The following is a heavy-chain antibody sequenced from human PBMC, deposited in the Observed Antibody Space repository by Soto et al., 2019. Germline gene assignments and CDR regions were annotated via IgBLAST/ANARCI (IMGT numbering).Heavy chain of an antibody. D-gene: IGHD2-2*01. V-gene: IGHV4-59*08. CDR1: GGSISSYY. J-gene: IGHJ6*03. CDR3: ARTSPGVVVVLTTYYYYYMDV. CDR2: IYYSGST. Sequence: TSETLSLTCTVSGGSISSYYWSWIRQPPGKGLEWIGYIYYSGSTNYNPSLKSRVTISVDTSKNQFSLKLSSVTAADTAVYYCARTSPGVVVVLTTYYYYYMDVWGKGTTVTVSS.